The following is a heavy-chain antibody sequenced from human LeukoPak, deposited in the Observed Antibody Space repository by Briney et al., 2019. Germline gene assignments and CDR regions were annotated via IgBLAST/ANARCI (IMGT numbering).Heavy chain of an antibody. Sequence: PSETLSLTCTVSGGSISSYYWSWIRQPPGKGLEWIGEINHSGSTNYNPSLKSRVTISVDTSKNQFSLKLSSVTAADTAVYYCARSYYYDSNIDYWGQGTLVTVSS. CDR3: ARSYYYDSNIDY. CDR2: INHSGST. D-gene: IGHD3-22*01. CDR1: GGSISSYY. J-gene: IGHJ4*02. V-gene: IGHV4-34*01.